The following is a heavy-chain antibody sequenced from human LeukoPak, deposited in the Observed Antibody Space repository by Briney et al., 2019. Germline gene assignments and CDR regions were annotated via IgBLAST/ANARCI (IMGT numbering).Heavy chain of an antibody. J-gene: IGHJ6*02. CDR2: ISGSGNTM. Sequence: GGSLRLSCAASGFTFSSYEMNWVRQAPGKGLEWVSYISGSGNTMYYADSVKGRFTISRDNAKNSLYLQMNSLRAEDTAVYYCARPLWACGGDCYSSNYGMDVWGQGTTVTVSS. V-gene: IGHV3-48*03. CDR1: GFTFSSYE. D-gene: IGHD2-21*02. CDR3: ARPLWACGGDCYSSNYGMDV.